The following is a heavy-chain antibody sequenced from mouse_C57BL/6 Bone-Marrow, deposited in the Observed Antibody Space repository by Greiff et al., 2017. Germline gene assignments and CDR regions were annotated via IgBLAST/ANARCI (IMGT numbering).Heavy chain of an antibody. Sequence: EVKLVESGGGLVKPGGSLKLSCAASGFTFSSYAMSWVRQTPEKRLEWVATISDGGSYTYYPDNVKGRFTISRDKAKNNLYLQMSHLKSEDTAMYYCARVPFYYYAMDYWGQGTSVTVSS. D-gene: IGHD5-1*01. V-gene: IGHV5-4*03. CDR2: ISDGGSYT. J-gene: IGHJ4*01. CDR1: GFTFSSYA. CDR3: ARVPFYYYAMDY.